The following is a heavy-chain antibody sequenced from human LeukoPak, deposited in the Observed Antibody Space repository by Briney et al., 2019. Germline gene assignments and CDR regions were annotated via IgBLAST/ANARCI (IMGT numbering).Heavy chain of an antibody. CDR3: ARRFLEGYGDI. D-gene: IGHD3-3*01. Sequence: GASVKVSCKAPGYTFTSYYMHWVRQAPGQGLEWIGIINPSGGSTSYAQKFQGRVTMTRDTSTSTVYMELSSLRSEDTAVYYCARRFLEGYGDIWGQGTMVTVSS. V-gene: IGHV1-46*01. CDR1: GYTFTSYY. J-gene: IGHJ3*02. CDR2: INPSGGST.